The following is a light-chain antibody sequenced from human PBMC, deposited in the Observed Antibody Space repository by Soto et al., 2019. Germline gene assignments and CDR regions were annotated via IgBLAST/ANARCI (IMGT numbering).Light chain of an antibody. J-gene: IGLJ2*01. V-gene: IGLV2-14*03. CDR1: SSDIGGYNY. Sequence: QSVLTQPASVSGSPGQSITISCTGTSSDIGGYNYVSWYQQHPGTAPKLMIYDVSNRASGVSNRVSGSKSGNTASLTISGLQAEVEADYYCTSYTRSTTLVFGGGTKRTVL. CDR3: TSYTRSTTLV. CDR2: DVS.